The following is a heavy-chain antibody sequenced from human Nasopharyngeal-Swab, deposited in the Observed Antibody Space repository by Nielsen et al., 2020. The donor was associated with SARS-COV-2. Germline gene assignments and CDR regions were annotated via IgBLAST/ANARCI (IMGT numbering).Heavy chain of an antibody. D-gene: IGHD6-19*01. CDR2: ISYDGSNK. V-gene: IGHV3-30*03. J-gene: IGHJ1*01. CDR1: GFTFSSYG. CDR3: ARVSVAGQEYFHH. Sequence: GGSLRLSCAASGFTFSSYGMHWVRQAPGKGLEWVAVISYDGSNKYYADSVKGRFTISRDNARNSLFLQMNSLRAEDTAVYYCARVSVAGQEYFHHWGQGTLVTVSS.